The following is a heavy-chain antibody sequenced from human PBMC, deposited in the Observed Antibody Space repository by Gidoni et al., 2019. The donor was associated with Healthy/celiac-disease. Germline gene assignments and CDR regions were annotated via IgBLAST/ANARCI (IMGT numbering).Heavy chain of an antibody. Sequence: QVQLQESGPGLVKPSQTLSLTCTVSGGSISSGGYYWSWIRQHPGKGLEWIGYIYYSGSTYYNPSLKSRVTISVDTSKNQFSLKLSSVTAADTAVYYCARDATFSGLLGMDVWGQGTTVTVSS. CDR3: ARDATFSGLLGMDV. CDR1: GGSISSGGYY. J-gene: IGHJ6*02. CDR2: IYYSGST. V-gene: IGHV4-31*03. D-gene: IGHD3-3*01.